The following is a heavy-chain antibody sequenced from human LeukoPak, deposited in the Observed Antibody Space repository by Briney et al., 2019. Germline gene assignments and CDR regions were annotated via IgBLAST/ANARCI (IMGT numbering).Heavy chain of an antibody. CDR3: AGGSVAGTRVDY. CDR1: GDSISSSRYY. CDR2: IYYSGSA. Sequence: PSETLSLTCTVSGDSISSSRYYWGWIRQPPGKGLEWIGSIYYSGSAYYNPSLKSRVTISVDTSKNQFSLNLSSVTAADTAVYYCAGGSVAGTRVDYWAREPWSPSPQ. V-gene: IGHV4-39*01. D-gene: IGHD6-19*01. J-gene: IGHJ4*02.